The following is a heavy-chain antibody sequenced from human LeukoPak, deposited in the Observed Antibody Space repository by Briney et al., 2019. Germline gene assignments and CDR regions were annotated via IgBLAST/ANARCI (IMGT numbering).Heavy chain of an antibody. Sequence: ASVKVSCKASGYTFTDFHIHWVRQAPGQGLEWMGWINPYSGGTNYAQKLQGRVTMTTDTSTSTAYMELRSLRSDDTAVYYCARDLSFSSWYGDYWGQGTLVTVSS. D-gene: IGHD6-13*01. CDR3: ARDLSFSSWYGDY. CDR2: INPYSGGT. V-gene: IGHV1-18*04. CDR1: GYTFTDFH. J-gene: IGHJ4*02.